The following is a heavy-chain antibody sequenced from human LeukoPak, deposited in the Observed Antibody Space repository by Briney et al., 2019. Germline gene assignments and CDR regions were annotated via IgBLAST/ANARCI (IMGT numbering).Heavy chain of an antibody. Sequence: GRSLRLSCAASGFTFSSFGMHWVRQATAKGLEWVAVIWYDGSNKYYADSVKGRFTISRDNSKNTLYLQMNSLRAEDTAVYYCVKVGSKGSWYWYYFDYWGQGTLVTVSS. CDR3: VKVGSKGSWYWYYFDY. CDR1: GFTFSSFG. CDR2: IWYDGSNK. D-gene: IGHD6-13*01. J-gene: IGHJ4*02. V-gene: IGHV3-33*06.